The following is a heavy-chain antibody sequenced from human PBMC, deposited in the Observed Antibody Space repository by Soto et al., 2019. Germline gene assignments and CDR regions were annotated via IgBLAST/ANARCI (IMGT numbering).Heavy chain of an antibody. J-gene: IGHJ6*02. D-gene: IGHD2-21*02. CDR2: IHYSGST. CDR3: AREDDGGDRDYYGLDV. CDR1: GGSISSSSYY. V-gene: IGHV4-30-4*08. Sequence: SETLSLTCTVSGGSISSSSYYWGWIRQPPGKGLEWIGYIHYSGSTFYNPSLKSRVTISVDTSKNQFSLQLSSVTAADTAVYFCAREDDGGDRDYYGLDVWGQGTTVTVSS.